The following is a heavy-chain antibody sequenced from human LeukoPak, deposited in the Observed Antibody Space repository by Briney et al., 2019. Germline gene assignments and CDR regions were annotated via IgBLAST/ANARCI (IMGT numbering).Heavy chain of an antibody. D-gene: IGHD3-16*02. J-gene: IGHJ4*02. Sequence: SETLSLTCTVSGGSISSYYWGWIRQPPGKGLEWIGSIYYSRSTYYNPSLKSRVTISVDTSKNQFSLKLSSVTAADTAVYYCARAALYDYVWGSYRHYFDYWGQGTLVTVSS. CDR3: ARAALYDYVWGSYRHYFDY. CDR1: GGSISSYY. CDR2: IYYSRST. V-gene: IGHV4-39*07.